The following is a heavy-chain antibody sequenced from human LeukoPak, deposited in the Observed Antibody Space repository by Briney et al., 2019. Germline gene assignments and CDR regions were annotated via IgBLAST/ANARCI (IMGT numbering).Heavy chain of an antibody. Sequence: AGGSLRLSCAASGFTFNTVWMTWVRQAPGKGLEWVAHIKGDGSEKSYADSVRGRFTISRDNAQNSLFLQMNMLRVEDTAIYYCARLGYASAWSYWYFDLWGRGTLVTVSS. J-gene: IGHJ2*01. CDR2: IKGDGSEK. CDR1: GFTFNTVW. D-gene: IGHD6-19*01. CDR3: ARLGYASAWSYWYFDL. V-gene: IGHV3-7*01.